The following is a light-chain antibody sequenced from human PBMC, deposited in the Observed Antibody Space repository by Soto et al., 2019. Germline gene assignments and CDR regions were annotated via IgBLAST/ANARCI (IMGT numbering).Light chain of an antibody. CDR2: EVS. CDR3: SSYTSSSTYYV. CDR1: SSDVGGYNY. V-gene: IGLV2-14*01. Sequence: QSALTQPASVSGSPGQSITISCTGTSSDVGGYNYVSWYQQQPGKAPKLMIYEVSNRPSGVSNRFSGSKSGNTASLTISGLQAEDEADYYCSSYTSSSTYYVFGTGTKLTVL. J-gene: IGLJ1*01.